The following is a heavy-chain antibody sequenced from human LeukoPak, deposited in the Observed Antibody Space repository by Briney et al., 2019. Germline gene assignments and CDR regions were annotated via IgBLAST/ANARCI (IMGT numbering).Heavy chain of an antibody. V-gene: IGHV3-7*01. CDR1: EFTFSNYW. J-gene: IGHJ4*02. CDR3: AKGSMVRGVIW. CDR2: IKQDGSEK. Sequence: GGSLRLSCVASEFTFSNYWMSWVRQAPGKGLEWVANIKQDGSEKYYVDSVKGRFTISRDNAKNSLYLQMNSLRAEDTAVYYCAKGSMVRGVIWWGQGTLVTVSS. D-gene: IGHD3-10*01.